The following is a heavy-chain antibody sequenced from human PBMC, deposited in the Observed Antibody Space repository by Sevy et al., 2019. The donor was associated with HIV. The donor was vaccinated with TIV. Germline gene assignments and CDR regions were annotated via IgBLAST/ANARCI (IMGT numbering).Heavy chain of an antibody. Sequence: ASVKVSCKASGGTFSSYAISWVRQAPGQGLEWMGGIIPIFGTANYAQKFQGRVTITGDESTSTAYMELSSLRSEDTAVYYCASGGDLFGSAFDIWGQGTMVTVSS. CDR3: ASGGDLFGSAFDI. D-gene: IGHD3-16*01. CDR2: IIPIFGTA. J-gene: IGHJ3*02. V-gene: IGHV1-69*13. CDR1: GGTFSSYA.